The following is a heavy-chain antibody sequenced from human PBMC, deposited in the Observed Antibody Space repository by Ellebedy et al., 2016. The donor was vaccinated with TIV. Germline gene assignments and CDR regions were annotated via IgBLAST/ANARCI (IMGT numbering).Heavy chain of an antibody. CDR3: AKSEDDYGDPDHFDC. J-gene: IGHJ4*02. V-gene: IGHV3-23*01. CDR2: VTGSGATT. Sequence: GGSLRLXXAASGFSFRNYAMSWIRQAPGKGLEWVSSVTGSGATTHYAASVTGRFTVSRDNSKNTVYLQMTSLRAEDTAVYYCAKSEDDYGDPDHFDCWGQGTLVTVSS. CDR1: GFSFRNYA. D-gene: IGHD4-17*01.